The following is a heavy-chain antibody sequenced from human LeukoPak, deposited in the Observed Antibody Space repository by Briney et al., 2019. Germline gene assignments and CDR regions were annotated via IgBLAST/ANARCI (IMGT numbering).Heavy chain of an antibody. CDR2: INPKTGGT. CDR1: GYTFTGYY. D-gene: IGHD4-11*01. CDR3: ARGSSKYVFGYYMDV. Sequence: ASVKVSCKASGYTFTGYYIHWARQAPGQGLEWVGWINPKTGGTNYAQKFLDRVTMTTDMSTSTAYMELIRLRSRDTAVYFCARGSSKYVFGYYMDVWGKGTTIIVPS. V-gene: IGHV1-2*02. J-gene: IGHJ6*03.